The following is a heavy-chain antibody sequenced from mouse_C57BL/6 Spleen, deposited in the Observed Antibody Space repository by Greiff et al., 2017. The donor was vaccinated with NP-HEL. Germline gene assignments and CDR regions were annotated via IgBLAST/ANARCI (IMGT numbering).Heavy chain of an antibody. J-gene: IGHJ4*01. V-gene: IGHV2-2*01. Sequence: QVQLKESGPGLVQPSQSLSITCTVSGFSLTSYGVHWVRQSPGKGLEWLGVIWSGGSTDYNAAFISRLSISKDNSKSQVFFKMNSLQADDTAIYYCASEGTTVVARAMDYWGQGTSVTVSS. CDR3: ASEGTTVVARAMDY. CDR2: IWSGGST. D-gene: IGHD1-1*01. CDR1: GFSLTSYG.